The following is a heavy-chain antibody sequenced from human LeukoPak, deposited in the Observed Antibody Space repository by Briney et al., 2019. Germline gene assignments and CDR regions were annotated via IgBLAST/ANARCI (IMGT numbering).Heavy chain of an antibody. D-gene: IGHD3-10*01. Sequence: SETLSLTCTVSGGSISSYYWSWIRQPAGKGLEWIGRIYTSGSTNYNPSLKSRATMSVDTSKNQFSLKLSSVTAADTAVYYCARGSFNYYGSGLIGAFDIWGQGTMVTVSS. CDR2: IYTSGST. CDR1: GGSISSYY. V-gene: IGHV4-4*07. CDR3: ARGSFNYYGSGLIGAFDI. J-gene: IGHJ3*02.